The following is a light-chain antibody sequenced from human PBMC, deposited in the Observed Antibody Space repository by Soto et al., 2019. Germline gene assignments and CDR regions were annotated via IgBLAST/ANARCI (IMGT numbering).Light chain of an antibody. V-gene: IGKV1-39*01. CDR3: QQTYSIPHT. CDR2: AAS. J-gene: IGKJ2*01. Sequence: DIQMTQSPSSLSASLGDTDTITCRASQSIGTYLNWYQFQPGKAPRLLIYAASSFQSGVPSRFSGSGSATDFTLTISRLQPEDFSTYYCQQTYSIPHTFGQGTKLEIK. CDR1: QSIGTY.